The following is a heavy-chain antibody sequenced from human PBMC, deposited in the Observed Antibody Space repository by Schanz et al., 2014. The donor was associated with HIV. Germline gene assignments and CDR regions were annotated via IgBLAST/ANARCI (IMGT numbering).Heavy chain of an antibody. Sequence: EVQLLESGGGLVQPGGSLRLSCAASGFTFSSYAMSWVRQAPGKGLEWVSTISGSSITYSADSVKGRFTISRDNSKNTLYLQMNSLRAEDTAVYYCATDGGLERAFGFWGQGTLVSVSS. J-gene: IGHJ4*02. D-gene: IGHD1-1*01. CDR3: ATDGGLERAFGF. V-gene: IGHV3-23*01. CDR2: ISGSSIT. CDR1: GFTFSSYA.